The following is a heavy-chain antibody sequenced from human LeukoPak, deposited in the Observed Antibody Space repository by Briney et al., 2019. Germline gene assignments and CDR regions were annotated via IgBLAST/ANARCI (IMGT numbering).Heavy chain of an antibody. CDR1: GFTFSSYA. CDR3: ARRPGN. V-gene: IGHV3-23*01. D-gene: IGHD1-14*01. CDR2: IHADSGRT. J-gene: IGHJ4*02. Sequence: GGSLRLSCATSGFTFSSYAMSWVRQAPGKGLEWVAGIHADSGRTYHADSVKGRFTISRDSSKNTLFLQMNDLTVEDTARYYCARRPGNWGQGILVTVSS.